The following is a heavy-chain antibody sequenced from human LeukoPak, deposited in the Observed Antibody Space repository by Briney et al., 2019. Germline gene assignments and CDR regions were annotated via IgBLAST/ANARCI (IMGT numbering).Heavy chain of an antibody. CDR3: ARSSYSSGWYGGHFDY. V-gene: IGHV1-18*01. D-gene: IGHD6-19*01. CDR2: ISAYNGNT. CDR1: SYTFTSYG. Sequence: ASVKVSCKDSSYTFTSYGISWVRQAPGQGLEWMGWISAYNGNTNYAQKLQGRVTMTTDTSTSTAYMELRSLRSDDTAVYYCARSSYSSGWYGGHFDYWGQGTLVTVSS. J-gene: IGHJ4*02.